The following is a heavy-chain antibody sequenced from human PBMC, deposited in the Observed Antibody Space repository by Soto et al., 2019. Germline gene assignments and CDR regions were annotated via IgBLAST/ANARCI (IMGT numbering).Heavy chain of an antibody. J-gene: IGHJ4*02. CDR1: GFTFINTG. D-gene: IGHD3-22*01. CDR2: ITGNGDTT. V-gene: IGHV3-23*01. CDR3: AKIDGYFDY. Sequence: EVQVLQSGVGLVPPGGSLRLSCAGSGFTFINTGMSWVRQAPGQGLDWVSAITGNGDTTYYADSVKGRFTISRDNSKSSLYLQMNILRAEDTAVYYCAKIDGYFDYWGQGTLVTVSS.